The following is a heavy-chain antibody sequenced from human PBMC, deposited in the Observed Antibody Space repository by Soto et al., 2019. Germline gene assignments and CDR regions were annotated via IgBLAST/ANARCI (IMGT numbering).Heavy chain of an antibody. CDR1: GYTFTGYY. Sequence: VASVKVSCKASGYTFTGYYMHWVRQAPGQGLEWMGWINPNSGGTNYAQKFQGWVTMTRDTSISTAYMELSRLRSDDTAVYYCARGPSRVFPYYGMDVWGQGTTVTVSS. CDR3: ARGPSRVFPYYGMDV. V-gene: IGHV1-2*04. J-gene: IGHJ6*02. CDR2: INPNSGGT.